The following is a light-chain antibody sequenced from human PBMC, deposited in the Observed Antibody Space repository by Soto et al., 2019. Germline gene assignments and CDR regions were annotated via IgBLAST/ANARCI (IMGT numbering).Light chain of an antibody. Sequence: DVQITQSPSSLSASVGDGGTITFLASQGIRNDLGWYQQKPGKPPKRLIYAASSLHSGVPSRFRGSGFGTEFTLTISSLQPEDFATYYCLQHNSYPLTCGGGTKVDIK. J-gene: IGKJ4*01. CDR1: QGIRND. CDR3: LQHNSYPLT. CDR2: AAS. V-gene: IGKV1-17*01.